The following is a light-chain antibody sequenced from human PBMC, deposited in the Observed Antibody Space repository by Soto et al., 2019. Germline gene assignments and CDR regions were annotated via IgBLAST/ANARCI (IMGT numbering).Light chain of an antibody. CDR1: QSVTSSY. CDR3: QQYSSSPLT. Sequence: ETVLTQSPGTLSLSPGERATLSCRASQSVTSSYLAWYQQKPGQAPRLLIYTASSRATGIPDRFSGSGSGTDFTLTISRLEPEDSAVYYCQQYSSSPLTFGGGTKVEIK. J-gene: IGKJ4*01. CDR2: TAS. V-gene: IGKV3-20*01.